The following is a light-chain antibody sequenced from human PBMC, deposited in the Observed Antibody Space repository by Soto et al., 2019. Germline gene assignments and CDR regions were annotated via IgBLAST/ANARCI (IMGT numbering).Light chain of an antibody. CDR3: QQYNTYAT. CDR2: KAS. Sequence: IQMTQSPSSLSASVGDIVTITCRASQGIRNDLGWYQQKPGKAPKLLIYKASSLESGVPSRFSGSGSGSEFNITITGLQPDDFATYFCQQYNTYATFGQGTRLEIK. V-gene: IGKV1-17*01. J-gene: IGKJ5*01. CDR1: QGIRND.